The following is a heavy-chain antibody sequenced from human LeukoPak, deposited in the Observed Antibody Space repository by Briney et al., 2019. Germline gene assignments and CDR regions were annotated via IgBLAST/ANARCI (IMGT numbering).Heavy chain of an antibody. Sequence: PSETLSLTCAVYGGSFSGYYWSWIRQPPGKGLEWIGEINHSGSTNYNPSLKSRVTISVDTSKNQFSLKLSSVTAADTAVYYCARGRRGWLPALPAYGRDDAFDIWGQGTMVTVSS. CDR3: ARGRRGWLPALPAYGRDDAFDI. CDR2: INHSGST. J-gene: IGHJ3*02. V-gene: IGHV4-34*01. D-gene: IGHD3-22*01. CDR1: GGSFSGYY.